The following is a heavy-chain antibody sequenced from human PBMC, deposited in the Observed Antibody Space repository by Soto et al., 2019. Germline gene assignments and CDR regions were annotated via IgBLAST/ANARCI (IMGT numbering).Heavy chain of an antibody. D-gene: IGHD3-10*02. CDR1: GFSFRGYW. CDR3: ARVEKYYTLRDTYYVFDY. V-gene: IGHV3-74*01. Sequence: EVQLVESGGGLVQPGGSLRLSCAASGFSFRGYWMHWVRQAPGKGLVWVSRINTDGTITDYADSVKGRFTISRDSAKNTLYLQMNSLSAEDTAVYFCARVEKYYTLRDTYYVFDYWGQGTLVTVSS. J-gene: IGHJ4*02. CDR2: INTDGTIT.